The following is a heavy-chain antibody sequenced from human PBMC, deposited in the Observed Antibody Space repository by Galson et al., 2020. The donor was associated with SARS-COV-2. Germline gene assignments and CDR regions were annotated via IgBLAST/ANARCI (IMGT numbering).Heavy chain of an antibody. CDR3: AKGSSGYYYDNWFDP. CDR1: GFTISNYA. J-gene: IGHJ5*02. D-gene: IGHD3-22*01. V-gene: IGHV3-23*01. CDR2: VSGTDVST. Sequence: GGSLRLSCAASGFTISNYAINWVRHARGKGLEWVSVVSGTDVSTNYEDSGKGRFTVSRDNSKNKQYLQMNSLRAAETAVDYCAKGSSGYYYDNWFDPWGQGTLVTVSS.